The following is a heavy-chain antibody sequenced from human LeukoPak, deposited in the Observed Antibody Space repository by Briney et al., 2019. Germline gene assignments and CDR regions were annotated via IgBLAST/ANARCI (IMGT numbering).Heavy chain of an antibody. J-gene: IGHJ4*02. V-gene: IGHV3-7*01. Sequence: GGSLRLSCAASGFGFSSYWMSWVRQAPGKGLEWVANIKEDGSEKYYVDSVKGRFTISRDNAKKSLYLQMNSLRAEDTAVYYCARVTGYMIEDYFDYWGQGTLVTVSS. CDR2: IKEDGSEK. CDR3: ARVTGYMIEDYFDY. D-gene: IGHD3-9*01. CDR1: GFGFSSYW.